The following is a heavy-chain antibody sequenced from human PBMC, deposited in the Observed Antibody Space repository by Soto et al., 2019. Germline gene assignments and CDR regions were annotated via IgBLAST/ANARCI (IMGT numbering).Heavy chain of an antibody. D-gene: IGHD3-22*01. V-gene: IGHV3-21*01. CDR1: GFTFSSYS. J-gene: IGHJ3*02. CDR3: ARADDSSGYYFFAFDI. CDR2: ISSSSSYI. Sequence: GGSLRLSCAASGFTFSSYSMNWVRQASGKGLEWVSSISSSSSYIYYADSVKGRFTISRDNAKNSLYLQMNSLRAEDTAVYYCARADDSSGYYFFAFDIWGQGTMVTVSS.